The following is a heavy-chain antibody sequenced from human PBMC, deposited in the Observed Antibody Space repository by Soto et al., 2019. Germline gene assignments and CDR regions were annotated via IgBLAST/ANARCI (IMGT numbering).Heavy chain of an antibody. CDR2: MNPSSANT. CDR1: GYTFTSYA. J-gene: IGHJ5*02. V-gene: IGHV1-8*01. CDR3: ARVEATPRPNWFDP. Sequence: QVQLVQSGAEVKKPGASVKVSCKASGYTFTSYAINWVRQAPGQGLEWMGWMNPSSANTGYAQKFQGRVTMTRDTSMSTDYMELTNLSSEETAMYYCARVEATPRPNWFDPWGQGTLVTVSS.